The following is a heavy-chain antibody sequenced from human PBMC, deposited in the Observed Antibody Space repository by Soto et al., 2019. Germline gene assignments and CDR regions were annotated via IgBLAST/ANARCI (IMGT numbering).Heavy chain of an antibody. V-gene: IGHV4-31*03. CDR1: GGSISSGGYY. D-gene: IGHD1-1*01. CDR3: ARGKSLNWNDNYYYYYYGMDV. CDR2: IYYSGST. Sequence: PSETLSLTCTVSGGSISSGGYYWSWIRQHPGKGLEWIGYIYYSGSTYYNPSLKSRVTISVDTSKNQFSLKLSSVTAADTAVYYCARGKSLNWNDNYYYYYYGMDVWGQGTTVTVSS. J-gene: IGHJ6*02.